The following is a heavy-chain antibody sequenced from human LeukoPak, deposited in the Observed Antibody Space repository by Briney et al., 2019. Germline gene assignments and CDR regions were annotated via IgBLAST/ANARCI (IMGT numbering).Heavy chain of an antibody. D-gene: IGHD3-3*01. V-gene: IGHV1-69*05. J-gene: IGHJ4*02. Sequence: SVKVSCKASGYTFTSYGISWVRQAPGQGLEWMGRIIPIFGTANYAQKFQGRVTITTDESTSTAYMELSSLRSEDTAVYYCASETITIFGVVPNFDYWDQGTLVTVSS. CDR2: IIPIFGTA. CDR1: GYTFTSYG. CDR3: ASETITIFGVVPNFDY.